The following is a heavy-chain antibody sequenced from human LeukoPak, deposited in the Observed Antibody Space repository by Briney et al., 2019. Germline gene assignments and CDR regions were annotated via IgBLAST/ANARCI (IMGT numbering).Heavy chain of an antibody. CDR3: AKDLKGYNYGYFDF. V-gene: IGHV3-23*01. J-gene: IGHJ4*02. CDR2: ISGSGGST. CDR1: GFTFSSYA. Sequence: GGSLRLSCAASGFTFSSYAMSWVRQAPGKGLEWVSAISGSGGSTHYADSVKGRFTISRDNSKNTLYLQMNSLRAEDTAIYYRAKDLKGYNYGYFDFWGQGTLVTVSS. D-gene: IGHD5-18*01.